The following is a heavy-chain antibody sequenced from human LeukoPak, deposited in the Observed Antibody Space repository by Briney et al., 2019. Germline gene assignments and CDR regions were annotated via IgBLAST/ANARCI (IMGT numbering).Heavy chain of an antibody. D-gene: IGHD3-10*01. CDR2: IYYSGST. J-gene: IGHJ4*02. V-gene: IGHV4-39*07. CDR3: ARDFGESGY. Sequence: PSETLSLTCTVSGGSISSSSYYWGWIRQPPGKGLEWIGSIYYSGSTYYNPSLKSRVTISVDTSKNQFSLKLSSVTAADTAVYYCARDFGESGYWGQGTLVTVSS. CDR1: GGSISSSSYY.